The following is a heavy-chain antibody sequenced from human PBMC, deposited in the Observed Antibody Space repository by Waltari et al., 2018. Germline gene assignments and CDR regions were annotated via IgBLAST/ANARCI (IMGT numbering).Heavy chain of an antibody. CDR2: IYTSGST. Sequence: QVQLQASGPGLVKPSETLSLPCTVPGGSISSYYRSWIRQPPGKGLEWIGYIYTSGSTNYNPSLKSRVTISVDTSKNQFSLKLSSVTAADTAVYYCARVLDRVDYWGQGTLVTVSS. V-gene: IGHV4-4*09. J-gene: IGHJ4*02. CDR3: ARVLDRVDY. CDR1: GGSISSYY. D-gene: IGHD2-2*03.